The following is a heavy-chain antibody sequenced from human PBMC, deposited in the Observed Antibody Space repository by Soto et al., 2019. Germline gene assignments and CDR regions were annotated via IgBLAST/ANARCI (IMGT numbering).Heavy chain of an antibody. D-gene: IGHD3-10*01. CDR1: GGSISGYF. V-gene: IGHV4-59*01. CDR3: AGPDTTIVPLPR. CDR2: MSYTGNT. Sequence: SETLSLTCTVSGGSISGYFWNWIRQPPGKGLEWIGYMSYTGNTNYNPSLTSRVSISVDTSKNQFSLNLNSVTAADTAVYYCAGPDTTIVPLPRWGKGPMVPVSS. J-gene: IGHJ4*02.